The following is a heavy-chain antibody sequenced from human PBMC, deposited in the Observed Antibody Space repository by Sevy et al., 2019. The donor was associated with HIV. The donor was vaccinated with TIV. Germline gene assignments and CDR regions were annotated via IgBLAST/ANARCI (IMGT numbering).Heavy chain of an antibody. CDR3: ARGKHVSDYYGSFDY. V-gene: IGHV3-53*01. CDR1: GFTVSSNF. CDR2: IWLGGTT. D-gene: IGHD3-3*01. J-gene: IGHJ4*02. Sequence: GGSLRLSCAVSGFTVSSNFMSWVRQPPGKGLEWVSVIWLGGTTYYADSVKGRFTISRDNSKNTVYLHMNSLRAEDTAVYYCARGKHVSDYYGSFDYWGQGTLVTVSS.